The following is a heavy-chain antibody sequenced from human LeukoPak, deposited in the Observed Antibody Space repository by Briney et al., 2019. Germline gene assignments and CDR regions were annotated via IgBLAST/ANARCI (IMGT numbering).Heavy chain of an antibody. CDR2: IIPIFGTA. Sequence: SVKVSCKASGGTFSSYAISWGRQAPGQGLEWMGRIIPIFGTANYAQKFQGGVTITTNECTRTGYMELTSLRSEDTAVYYCARSYDSNGYYPKPSTAFDPWGQGTLVTVSS. CDR1: GGTFSSYA. J-gene: IGHJ5*02. CDR3: ARSYDSNGYYPKPSTAFDP. D-gene: IGHD3-22*01. V-gene: IGHV1-69*05.